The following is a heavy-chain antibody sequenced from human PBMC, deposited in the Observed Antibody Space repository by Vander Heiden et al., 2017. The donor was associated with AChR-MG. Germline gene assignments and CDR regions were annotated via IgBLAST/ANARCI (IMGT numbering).Heavy chain of an antibody. Sequence: EVQLLESGGGLVQPGGSLSLSCAASGFTFSSYAMSWVRQAPGKGLEWVSAISGSGGSTYYADSVKGRFTISRDNSKNTLYLQMNSLRAEDTAVYYCAKDRSLVRGVIGYWGQGTLVTVSS. J-gene: IGHJ4*02. V-gene: IGHV3-23*01. CDR3: AKDRSLVRGVIGY. CDR1: GFTFSSYA. CDR2: ISGSGGST. D-gene: IGHD3-10*01.